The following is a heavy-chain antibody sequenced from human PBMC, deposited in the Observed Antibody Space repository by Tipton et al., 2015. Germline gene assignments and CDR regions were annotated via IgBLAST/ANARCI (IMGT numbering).Heavy chain of an antibody. D-gene: IGHD6-19*01. V-gene: IGHV3-11*01. J-gene: IGHJ4*02. CDR2: ISSSGSTR. CDR1: GFTFNNEP. Sequence: SLRLSCVASGFTFNNEPMNWIRQAPGKGLEWVSYISSSGSTRYHADSVKGRFTISRDNAKNSLYLQMNSLRAEDTAVYYCARASAWAFDYWGQGTLVTVSS. CDR3: ARASAWAFDY.